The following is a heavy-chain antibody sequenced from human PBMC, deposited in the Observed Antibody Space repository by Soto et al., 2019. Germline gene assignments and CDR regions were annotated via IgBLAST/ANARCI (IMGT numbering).Heavy chain of an antibody. CDR1: GFTFSSYA. Sequence: EVRLLESGGGLVQPGGSLRLSCAASGFTFSSYAMSWVRQAPGKGLEWVSAISGSGGSTYYADSVKGRFTISRDNSKNTLYLQMNSLRAEDTAVYYCAKAPERWLQFLLFDYWGQGTLVTVSS. CDR2: ISGSGGST. CDR3: AKAPERWLQFLLFDY. V-gene: IGHV3-23*01. D-gene: IGHD3-3*01. J-gene: IGHJ4*02.